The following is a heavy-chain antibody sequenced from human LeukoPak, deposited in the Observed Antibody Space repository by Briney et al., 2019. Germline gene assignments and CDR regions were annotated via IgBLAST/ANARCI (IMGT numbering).Heavy chain of an antibody. V-gene: IGHV3-11*01. J-gene: IGHJ4*02. CDR2: ISSSGSTI. D-gene: IGHD2-15*01. CDR1: GFTFSDYY. Sequence: GGSLRLSCAASGFTFSDYYMSWIRQAPGKGLEWVSYISSSGSTIYYADSVKGRFTVSRDNAKNSLYLQMNSLRAEDTAVYYCAREVVSVSDYFDYWGQGTLVTVSS. CDR3: AREVVSVSDYFDY.